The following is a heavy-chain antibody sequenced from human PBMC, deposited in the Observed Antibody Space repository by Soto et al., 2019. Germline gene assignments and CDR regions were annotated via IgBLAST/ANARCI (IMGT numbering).Heavy chain of an antibody. J-gene: IGHJ6*02. Sequence: ETLSLTCTVSGGSISSSSYYWGWIRQPPGKGLEWIGSIYYSGSTYYNPSLKSRVTISADTSKNQFSLRLSSVTAADTAVYYCTRDPGIGAVADDYYYYGMDVWGHGTTVTVSS. CDR2: IYYSGST. CDR3: TRDPGIGAVADDYYYYGMDV. V-gene: IGHV4-39*07. D-gene: IGHD6-19*01. CDR1: GGSISSSSYY.